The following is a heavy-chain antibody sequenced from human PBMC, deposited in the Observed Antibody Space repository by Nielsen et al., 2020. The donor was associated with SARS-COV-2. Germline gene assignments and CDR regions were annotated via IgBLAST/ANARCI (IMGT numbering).Heavy chain of an antibody. V-gene: IGHV1-2*06. J-gene: IGHJ6*02. Sequence: ASVKVSCKASGYMFTIYGISWLRQAPGQGLEWMGRISPNRGATNYAQTFQGRVIMTRDTSTATAYIELSRLTSDDTAVYYCATEVNQGGMDVWGQ. CDR3: ATEVNQGGMDV. D-gene: IGHD1-14*01. CDR1: GYMFTIYG. CDR2: ISPNRGAT.